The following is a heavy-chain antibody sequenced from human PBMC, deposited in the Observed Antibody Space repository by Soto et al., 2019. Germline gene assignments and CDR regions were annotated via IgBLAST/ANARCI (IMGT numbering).Heavy chain of an antibody. CDR1: GGSISSYY. J-gene: IGHJ6*02. CDR2: IYYSGST. V-gene: IGHV4-59*01. CDR3: ARDDPNVGYPRTYYGMDV. Sequence: QVQLQESGPGLVKPSETLSLTCTVSGGSISSYYWSWIRQPPGKGLEWIGYIYYSGSTNYNPSLKSRVTISVDTSKNQFSLKLSSVTAADTAVYYCARDDPNVGYPRTYYGMDVWGQGTTVTVSS. D-gene: IGHD5-12*01.